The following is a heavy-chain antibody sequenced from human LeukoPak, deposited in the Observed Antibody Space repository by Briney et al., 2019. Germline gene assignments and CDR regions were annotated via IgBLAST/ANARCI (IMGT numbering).Heavy chain of an antibody. D-gene: IGHD6-6*01. Sequence: SETLSLTCAVSGGSISSGGYSWSWIRQPPGKGLEWIGYNYHSGSTYYNPSLKSRVTISVDRSKNQFSLKLSSVTAADTAVYYCARDSASHIAARGYYYYYMDVWGKGTTVTVSS. V-gene: IGHV4-30-2*01. CDR3: ARDSASHIAARGYYYYYMDV. CDR1: GGSISSGGYS. J-gene: IGHJ6*03. CDR2: NYHSGST.